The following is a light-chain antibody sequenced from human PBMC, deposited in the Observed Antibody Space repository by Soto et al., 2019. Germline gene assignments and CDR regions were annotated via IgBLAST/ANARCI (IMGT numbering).Light chain of an antibody. CDR1: QSVSSY. J-gene: IGKJ5*01. Sequence: EIVLTQSPATXSXSRGERATPSCRASQSVSSYLAWYQQKPGQAPRLLIYDASNRATGIPARFSGSGSGTDFTLTISSLEPEDFAVYYCRQRSNWPPITFGQGTRLEIK. CDR2: DAS. CDR3: RQRSNWPPIT. V-gene: IGKV3-11*01.